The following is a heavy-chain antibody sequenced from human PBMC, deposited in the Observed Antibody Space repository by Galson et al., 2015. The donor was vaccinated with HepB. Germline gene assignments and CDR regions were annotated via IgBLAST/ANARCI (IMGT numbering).Heavy chain of an antibody. D-gene: IGHD5-18*01. CDR3: ARDLSYGYFDY. CDR2: ISAYNGNT. CDR1: GYTFTSYA. J-gene: IGHJ4*02. Sequence: SVKVSCKASGYTFTSYAFSWVRQAPGQGLEWMGWISAYNGNTIYAQKLQGRVTMTTDTSTSTAYMELRTLRSDDTAVYYCARDLSYGYFDYWGQGTLVTVSS. V-gene: IGHV1-18*01.